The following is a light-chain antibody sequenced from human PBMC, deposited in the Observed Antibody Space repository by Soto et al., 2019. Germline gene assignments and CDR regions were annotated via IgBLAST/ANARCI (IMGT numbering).Light chain of an antibody. CDR1: QSVNSN. V-gene: IGKV3-11*01. CDR2: DAS. CDR3: QQRSNWPPLT. Sequence: EIVMTQSPATLSLSPGERATLSCRAGQSVNSNLAWYQQKPGQAPRLLLYDASTRATGIPARFSGSGSGTAFTLTISSLEPAEFAVYYCQQRSNWPPLTFGGGTKVDIK. J-gene: IGKJ4*01.